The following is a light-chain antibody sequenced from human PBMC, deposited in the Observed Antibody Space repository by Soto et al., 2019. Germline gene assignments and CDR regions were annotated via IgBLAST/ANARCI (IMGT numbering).Light chain of an antibody. CDR2: DPS. J-gene: IGKJ2*01. Sequence: IVLTQSPATLSSSPGQRATLSCRASQRLXSHFSWDQQQPGQAPRVLXDDPSSRATGSADRLSGSGSGTDFTLNISRLEPEYFAVYYCHQSGSSTYTFGQGTKVDIK. V-gene: IGKV3-20*01. CDR1: QRLXSHF. CDR3: HQSGSSTYT.